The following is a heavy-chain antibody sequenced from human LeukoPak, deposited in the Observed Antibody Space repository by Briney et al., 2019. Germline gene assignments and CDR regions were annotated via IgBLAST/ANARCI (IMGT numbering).Heavy chain of an antibody. J-gene: IGHJ3*02. Sequence: GGSLRLSSAASGFTFSNHWMHWVRQAPGKGLVWVSRINKDGSNTIFADSVKGRFTSSRDNAKNTLFLQMNSLRAEDTAVYYCVRGLTPSEAFDIWGQGTMVTVSS. CDR1: GFTFSNHW. V-gene: IGHV3-74*01. CDR3: VRGLTPSEAFDI. CDR2: INKDGSNT. D-gene: IGHD3-9*01.